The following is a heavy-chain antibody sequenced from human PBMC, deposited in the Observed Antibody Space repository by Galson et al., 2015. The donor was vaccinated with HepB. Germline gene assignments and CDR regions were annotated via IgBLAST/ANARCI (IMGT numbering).Heavy chain of an antibody. V-gene: IGHV3-48*01. D-gene: IGHD2-15*01. CDR3: ARISDIVVVVAAFDY. CDR1: GFTFSSYA. CDR2: ISSSSSTI. J-gene: IGHJ4*02. Sequence: SLRLSCAASGFTFSSYAMHWVRQAPGKGLEWVSYISSSSSTIYYADSVKGRFTISRDNAKNSLYLQMNSLRAEDTAVYYCARISDIVVVVAAFDYWGQGTLVTVSS.